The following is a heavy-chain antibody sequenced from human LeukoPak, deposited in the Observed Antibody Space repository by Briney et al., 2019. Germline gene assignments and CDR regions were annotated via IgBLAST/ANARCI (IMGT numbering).Heavy chain of an antibody. J-gene: IGHJ4*02. CDR3: ARQSLGRRPGYYYVPPDY. CDR2: VFPGSSDT. D-gene: IGHD3-22*01. Sequence: GESLKISCKGSGYTFTNHWIAWVRQMPGKGLEWMGIVFPGSSDTRYGPSFQGQVTISADKSISTAYLQWSSLKSSDTAMYYCARQSLGRRPGYYYVPPDYWGQGTLVTVSS. V-gene: IGHV5-51*01. CDR1: GYTFTNHW.